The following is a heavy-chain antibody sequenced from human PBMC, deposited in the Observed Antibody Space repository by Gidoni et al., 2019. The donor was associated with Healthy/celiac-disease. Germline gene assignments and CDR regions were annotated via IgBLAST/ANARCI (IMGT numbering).Heavy chain of an antibody. CDR1: GGSISSYY. J-gene: IGHJ3*02. V-gene: IGHV4-59*01. Sequence: QVQLQESGPGLVKPSETLSLTCTVSGGSISSYYWSWIRQPPGKGLEWIGYIYYSGSTNYNPSLKSRVTISVDTSKNQFSLKLSSVTAADTAVYYCAGRGGVTDAFDIWGQGTMVTVSS. CDR3: AGRGGVTDAFDI. D-gene: IGHD3-10*01. CDR2: IYYSGST.